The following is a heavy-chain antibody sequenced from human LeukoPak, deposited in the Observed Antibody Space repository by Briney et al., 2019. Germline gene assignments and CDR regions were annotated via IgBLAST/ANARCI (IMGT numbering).Heavy chain of an antibody. CDR1: GDSVSSDSAA. Sequence: SQTLSLTFAISGDSVSSDSAAWNWIRQSPSRGLEWLGRTYYRSKWYNTYAVSVKSRITINPDTAKNQFSLQLNSVSPEDTAVYYCARSWGGAAPFDYWGQGTQVTVSS. D-gene: IGHD3-16*01. J-gene: IGHJ4*02. CDR2: TYYRSKWYN. V-gene: IGHV6-1*01. CDR3: ARSWGGAAPFDY.